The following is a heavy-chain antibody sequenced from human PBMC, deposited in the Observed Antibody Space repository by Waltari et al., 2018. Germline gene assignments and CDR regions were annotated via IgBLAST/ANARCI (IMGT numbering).Heavy chain of an antibody. CDR1: GGSISSGSYY. D-gene: IGHD7-27*01. CDR2: IYTSGST. J-gene: IGHJ4*02. Sequence: QVQLQESGPGLVKPSQTLSLTCTVSGGSISSGSYYWSWIRQPAGKRLEWIGRIYTSGSTNYNPSLKSRVTISVDTSKNQFSLKLSSVTAADTAVYYCARAHKQGTGDGDYWGQGTLVTVSS. CDR3: ARAHKQGTGDGDY. V-gene: IGHV4-61*02.